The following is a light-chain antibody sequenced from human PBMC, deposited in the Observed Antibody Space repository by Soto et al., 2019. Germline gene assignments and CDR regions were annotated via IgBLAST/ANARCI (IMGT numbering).Light chain of an antibody. CDR2: DVA. J-gene: IGLJ3*02. Sequence: QSAPTQPRSVSGSPGQTVTISCTGSSSDVGSSNYMSWYQQHPGEAPKLVIYDVAQRPSGVPDRLSGSRSGKTASLTISGLQPDDEADYYCSSYTSGSTWVFGGGTKLTVL. CDR3: SSYTSGSTWV. V-gene: IGLV2-11*01. CDR1: SSDVGSSNY.